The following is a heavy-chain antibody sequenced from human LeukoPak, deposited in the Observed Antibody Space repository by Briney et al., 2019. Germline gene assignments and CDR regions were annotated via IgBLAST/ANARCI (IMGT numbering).Heavy chain of an antibody. Sequence: ASVKVSCKASGYTFTSYGISWVRQAPGQGLEWMGWISADNGNTNYAQKLQGRVTMTTDTSTSTAYMELRSLRSDDTAVYYCARDRFTDYDFWSGSNNWFDPWGQGTLVTVSS. J-gene: IGHJ5*02. V-gene: IGHV1-18*01. CDR1: GYTFTSYG. CDR3: ARDRFTDYDFWSGSNNWFDP. D-gene: IGHD3-3*01. CDR2: ISADNGNT.